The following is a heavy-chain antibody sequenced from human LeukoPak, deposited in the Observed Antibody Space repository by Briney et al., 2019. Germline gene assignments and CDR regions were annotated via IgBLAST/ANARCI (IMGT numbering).Heavy chain of an antibody. CDR3: ASEVRGVLTYFDY. V-gene: IGHV4-4*07. CDR1: GGSMTSYY. D-gene: IGHD3-10*01. CDR2: IYTSGST. J-gene: IGHJ4*02. Sequence: SETLSLTCTVSGGSMTSYYWSWIRQPAGKGLEWIGRIYTSGSTNYNPSLKSRVTMSVDTSKNQFSLKLSSVTAADTAVYYCASEVRGVLTYFDYWGQGTLVTVSS.